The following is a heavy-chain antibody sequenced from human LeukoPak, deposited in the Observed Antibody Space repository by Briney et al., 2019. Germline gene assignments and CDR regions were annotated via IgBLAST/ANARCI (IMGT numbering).Heavy chain of an antibody. Sequence: SETLSLTCAVYGVSFSGYYWSWIRQPPGKGLEWIGEINHSGSTNYNPSPKSRVTISVDTSKNQFSLKLSSVTAADTAVYYCASRSGYSSGWYLYWGQGTLVTVSS. J-gene: IGHJ4*02. V-gene: IGHV4-34*01. CDR3: ASRSGYSSGWYLY. CDR2: INHSGST. CDR1: GVSFSGYY. D-gene: IGHD6-19*01.